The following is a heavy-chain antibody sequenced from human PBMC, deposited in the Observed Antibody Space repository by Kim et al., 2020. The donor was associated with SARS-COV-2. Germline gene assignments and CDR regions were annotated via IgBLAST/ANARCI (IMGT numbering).Heavy chain of an antibody. CDR3: GRQGRYFVRLGAFDI. CDR1: GGSISSSSYY. CDR2: IYYSGST. Sequence: SETLSLTCTVSGGSISSSSYYWGWIRQPPGKGLEWIGSIYYSGSTYYNPSLKSRVTISVDTSKNQFSLKLSSVTAEATAVYYCGRQGRYFVRLGAFDIWGQGTMVTVSS. D-gene: IGHD3-9*01. V-gene: IGHV4-39*01. J-gene: IGHJ3*02.